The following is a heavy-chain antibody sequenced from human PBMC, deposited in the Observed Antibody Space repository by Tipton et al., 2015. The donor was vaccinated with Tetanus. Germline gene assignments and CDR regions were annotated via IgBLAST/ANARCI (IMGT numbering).Heavy chain of an antibody. CDR2: INSRSEYI. V-gene: IGHV3-21*01. CDR1: GFTFKSYT. CDR3: ARRSGVAALNY. J-gene: IGHJ4*02. Sequence: SLRLSCAASGFTFKSYTMNWVRQAPGKGLEWVAAINSRSEYIYYADSIKGRFTISRDNAKNSLFLQMSSLRAEDTAVYYCARRSGVAALNYWGQGTLVTVSS. D-gene: IGHD6-19*01.